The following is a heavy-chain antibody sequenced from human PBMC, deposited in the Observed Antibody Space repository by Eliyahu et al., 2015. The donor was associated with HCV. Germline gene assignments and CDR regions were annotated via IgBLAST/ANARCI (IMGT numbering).Heavy chain of an antibody. D-gene: IGHD3-3*01. V-gene: IGHV3-23*01. CDR2: ISGSGGST. J-gene: IGHJ4*02. CDR3: ALDFWSGYLRVEDYFDY. Sequence: EVQLLESGGGLVQPGGSLRLSCAASGFXFSSYAIRWVRQAPGKGLGWGSAISGSGGSTYYADSVKGRFTISRDNSKNTLYLQMNSLRAEDTAVYYCALDFWSGYLRVEDYFDYWGQGTLVTVSS. CDR1: GFXFSSYA.